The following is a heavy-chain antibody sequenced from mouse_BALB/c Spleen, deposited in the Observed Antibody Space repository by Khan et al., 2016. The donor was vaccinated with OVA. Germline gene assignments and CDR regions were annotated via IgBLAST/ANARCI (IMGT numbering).Heavy chain of an antibody. CDR3: TSPPYLTTTKAY. CDR2: INTYTGEP. Sequence: QIQLVQSGPELKKPGETVKISCKVSGYTLTKFGMNWVKQAPGKGLEWMGWINTYTGEPTYAADFKGRFAFSMETSASTSNLQINNLINEDTATYFCTSPPYLTTTKAYWGQGTSLTVSS. J-gene: IGHJ4*01. D-gene: IGHD1-3*01. V-gene: IGHV9-3-1*01. CDR1: GYTLTKFG.